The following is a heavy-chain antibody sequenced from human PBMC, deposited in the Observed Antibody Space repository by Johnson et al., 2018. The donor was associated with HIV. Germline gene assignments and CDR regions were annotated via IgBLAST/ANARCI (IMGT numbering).Heavy chain of an antibody. V-gene: IGHV3-20*04. CDR3: ARATYYYDLSGYLTRPRAFDM. J-gene: IGHJ3*02. D-gene: IGHD3-3*01. CDR2: INWNGGSA. CDR1: GFTFDDSD. Sequence: VQLVESGGGVVRPGGSLRLSCAASGFTFDDSDMTWVRQGPGKGLAWVSGINWNGGSAGYAESVKGLFTISRANAKRSLYLEMNSLRAEDTALYYCARATYYYDLSGYLTRPRAFDMWGQGTMVTVSS.